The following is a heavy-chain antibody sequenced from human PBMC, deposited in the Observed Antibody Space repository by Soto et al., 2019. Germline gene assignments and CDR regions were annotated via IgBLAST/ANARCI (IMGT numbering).Heavy chain of an antibody. Sequence: QVQLVESGGGVVQPGRSLRLSCAASGFTFSSYGMHWVRQAPGKGLEWVAVIWYDGSNKYYADSVKGRFTISRDNSKNTLYLQMNSLRAEDTAVYYCARAPIYPRGYEGVFDYWGQGTLVTVSS. V-gene: IGHV3-33*01. J-gene: IGHJ4*02. CDR2: IWYDGSNK. CDR3: ARAPIYPRGYEGVFDY. D-gene: IGHD2-2*02. CDR1: GFTFSSYG.